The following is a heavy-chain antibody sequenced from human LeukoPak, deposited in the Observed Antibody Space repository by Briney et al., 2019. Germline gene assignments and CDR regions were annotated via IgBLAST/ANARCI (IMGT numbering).Heavy chain of an antibody. J-gene: IGHJ4*02. CDR1: GFTFSSYE. CDR2: ISSSGSTI. CDR3: ARRSYSNPTFDY. V-gene: IGHV3-48*03. D-gene: IGHD4-11*01. Sequence: GGSLRLTCAASGFTFSSYEMNWVRQAPGKGLDWVSYISSSGSTIYYADSVKGRFTISRDNAKNSLYMLMNSLRAEDTAVYYCARRSYSNPTFDYWGQGTLVTVSS.